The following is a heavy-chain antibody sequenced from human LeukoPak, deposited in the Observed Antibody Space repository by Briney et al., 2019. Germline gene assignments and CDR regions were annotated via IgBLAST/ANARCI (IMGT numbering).Heavy chain of an antibody. D-gene: IGHD2-21*02. Sequence: SVKVSCKASGGTFSSYAISWVRQAPGQGLEWMGRIIPILGIANYAQKFQGRVTITADKSTSTAYMELSSLRSEDTAVYYCARALVVTYAFDIWGQGTMVTVSS. V-gene: IGHV1-69*04. CDR1: GGTFSSYA. CDR2: IIPILGIA. CDR3: ARALVVTYAFDI. J-gene: IGHJ3*02.